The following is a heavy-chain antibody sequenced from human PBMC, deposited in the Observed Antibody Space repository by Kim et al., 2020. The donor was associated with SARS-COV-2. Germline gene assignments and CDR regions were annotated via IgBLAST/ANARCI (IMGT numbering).Heavy chain of an antibody. J-gene: IGHJ4*02. CDR1: GYTFSSYP. V-gene: IGHV7-4-1*02. CDR3: ARADRESWSVFYFDS. D-gene: IGHD3-3*01. Sequence: ASVKVSCRTSGYTFSSYPLNWVRQAPGQGLEWMGWINTNTWNPTYAQAFTGRFVFSLDSSVNPAFLEITNLKAEDTAVYYCARADRESWSVFYFDSWGQG. CDR2: INTNTWNP.